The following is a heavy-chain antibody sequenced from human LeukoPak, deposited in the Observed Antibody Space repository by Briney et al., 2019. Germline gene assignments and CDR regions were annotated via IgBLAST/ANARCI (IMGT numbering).Heavy chain of an antibody. J-gene: IGHJ4*02. CDR2: IYSGGST. CDR1: GFTVSSNY. CDR3: ARVSGYDSSGYYADY. Sequence: GGSLRLSCAASGFTVSSNYMSWVRQAPGKGLEWVSVIYSGGSTYYADSVKGRFTISRDNAKNSLYLQMNSLRAEDTAVYYCARVSGYDSSGYYADYWGQGTLVTVSS. V-gene: IGHV3-66*01. D-gene: IGHD3-22*01.